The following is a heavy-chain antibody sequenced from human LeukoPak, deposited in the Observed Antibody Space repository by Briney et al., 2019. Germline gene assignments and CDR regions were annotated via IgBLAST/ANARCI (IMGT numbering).Heavy chain of an antibody. CDR2: IYYSGST. V-gene: IGHV4-39*07. J-gene: IGHJ5*02. D-gene: IGHD3-10*01. CDR3: ARFALVRGVAPSTNWFDP. Sequence: PSETLSLTCTVSGGSISSSSYYWGWIRQPPGKGLKWIGSIYYSGSTYHNPSLRSRVTISVDTSKNQFSLKLSSVTAADTAVYYCARFALVRGVAPSTNWFDPWGQGTLVTVSS. CDR1: GGSISSSSYY.